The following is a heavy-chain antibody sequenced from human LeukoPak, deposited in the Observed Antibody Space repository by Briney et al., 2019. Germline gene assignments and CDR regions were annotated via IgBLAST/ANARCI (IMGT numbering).Heavy chain of an antibody. CDR1: GFTFGDYA. CDR3: AKGFRTGVGPYVGYHYYMDV. V-gene: IGHV3-23*01. CDR2: INNNGADT. J-gene: IGHJ6*03. D-gene: IGHD1-26*01. Sequence: PGRSLRLSCTASGFTFGDYAMSWFRQAPGKGLKWVSTINNNGADTYYADSVKGRFTISRDNSYNTVSLQMNSLRDEDTGVYYCAKGFRTGVGPYVGYHYYMDVWGKGATVTVSS.